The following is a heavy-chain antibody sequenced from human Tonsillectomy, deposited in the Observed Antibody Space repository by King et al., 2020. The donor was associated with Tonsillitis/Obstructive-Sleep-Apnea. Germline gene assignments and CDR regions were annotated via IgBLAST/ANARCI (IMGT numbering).Heavy chain of an antibody. Sequence: VQLVESGGGVVQPGRSLRLSCAASGFTFSSYGMHWVRQAPGKGLEWVAVIWYDGSNKYCADSVKGRFTISRDNSKNTLYLQMNSLRAEDTAVYYCARGETGTPRFNWFDPWGQGTLVTVSS. CDR2: IWYDGSNK. J-gene: IGHJ5*02. V-gene: IGHV3-33*01. D-gene: IGHD1-7*01. CDR1: GFTFSSYG. CDR3: ARGETGTPRFNWFDP.